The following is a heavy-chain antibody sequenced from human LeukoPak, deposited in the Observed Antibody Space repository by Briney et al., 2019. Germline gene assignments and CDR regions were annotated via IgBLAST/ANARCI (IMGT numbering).Heavy chain of an antibody. CDR3: ARGRRDGYKDPFDY. J-gene: IGHJ4*02. CDR2: IIPIFGTA. CDR1: GGTFSSYA. Sequence: SVKVSCKASGGTFSSYAISWVRQAPGQGLEWMGGIIPIFGTANYAQKFQGRVTITTDESTSTAYMELSSLRSEDTAVYYCARGRRDGYKDPFDYWGQGTLVTVSS. D-gene: IGHD5-24*01. V-gene: IGHV1-69*05.